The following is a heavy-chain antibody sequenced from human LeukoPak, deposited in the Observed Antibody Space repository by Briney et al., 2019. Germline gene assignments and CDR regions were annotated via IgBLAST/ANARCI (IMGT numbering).Heavy chain of an antibody. CDR3: AKDRPLYSGSQHFDY. CDR1: GFTFSSYA. V-gene: IGHV3-30*04. J-gene: IGHJ4*02. D-gene: IGHD1-26*01. Sequence: GPLRLSCAASGFTFSSYAMHWVRQAPGKGLEWVAVISYDGGSKYYADSVKGRFTISRDNSKNTLYLQMNSLRAEDTAVYYCAKDRPLYSGSQHFDYWGQGTLVTVSS. CDR2: ISYDGGSK.